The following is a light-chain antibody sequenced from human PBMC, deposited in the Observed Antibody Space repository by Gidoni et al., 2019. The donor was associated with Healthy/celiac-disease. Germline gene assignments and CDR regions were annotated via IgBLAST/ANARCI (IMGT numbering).Light chain of an antibody. CDR3: CSYAGSSTYV. CDR1: SSDVGSYNL. CDR2: EGS. V-gene: IGLV2-23*01. J-gene: IGLJ1*01. Sequence: QSALTQPASVSGSPGQSITISCTGTSSDVGSYNLVSWYQQHRGKAPKLMIDEGSKRPSGVSNRFSGSKSGNTASLTISVLQAEDEGDYYCCSYAGSSTYVFGTGTKFTVL.